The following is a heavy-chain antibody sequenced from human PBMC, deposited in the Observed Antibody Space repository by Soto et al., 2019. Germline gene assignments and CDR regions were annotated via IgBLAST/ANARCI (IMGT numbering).Heavy chain of an antibody. J-gene: IGHJ4*02. V-gene: IGHV3-30-3*01. Sequence: QVQLVESGGGVVQPGRSLRLSCAASGFTFSSYAMHWVRQAPGKGLEWVAVISYDGSNKYYADSVKGRFTISRDNSKNTLYLQMNRLRAEDTAVYYCARDPLMTTVVSSFDYWGQGTLVTVSS. CDR3: ARDPLMTTVVSSFDY. D-gene: IGHD4-17*01. CDR2: ISYDGSNK. CDR1: GFTFSSYA.